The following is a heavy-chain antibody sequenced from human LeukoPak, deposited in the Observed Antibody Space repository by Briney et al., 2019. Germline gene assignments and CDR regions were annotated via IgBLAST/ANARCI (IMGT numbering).Heavy chain of an antibody. D-gene: IGHD2-15*01. J-gene: IGHJ4*02. CDR3: ASGGGYLQPY. V-gene: IGHV3-53*01. CDR2: IHYDGKI. Sequence: GALRLSCAASGFSVSGKFMSWVRQAPGKGLEWVSIIHYDGKIRYAGSVGGRFTIYRDDSENTLFLQMNSLRVDDTAVYFCASGGGYLQPYWGQGTLVTVSS. CDR1: GFSVSGKF.